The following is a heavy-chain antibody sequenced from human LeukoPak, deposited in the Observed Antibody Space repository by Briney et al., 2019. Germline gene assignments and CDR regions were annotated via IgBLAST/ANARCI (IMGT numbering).Heavy chain of an antibody. CDR2: IIPIFGTA. D-gene: IGHD3-22*01. V-gene: IGHV1-69*05. Sequence: SVKVSCKASGGTFSSYAISWVRQAPGQGLEWMGGIIPIFGTANYAQKLQGRVTMTTDTSTSTAYMELRSLRSDDTAVYYCARGVYYYYDSSGYPPPDYWGQGTLVTVSS. CDR1: GGTFSSYA. J-gene: IGHJ4*02. CDR3: ARGVYYYYDSSGYPPPDY.